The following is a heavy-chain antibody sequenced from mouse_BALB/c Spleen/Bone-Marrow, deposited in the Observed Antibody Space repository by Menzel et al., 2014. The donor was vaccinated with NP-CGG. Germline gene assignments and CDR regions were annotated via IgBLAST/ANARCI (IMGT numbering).Heavy chain of an antibody. J-gene: IGHJ4*01. Sequence: DVHLVESGGGLVKPGGSLKLSCAASGFTFSSYAMSWVRQTPEKRLEWVASISSGGSTYYPDSVKGRFTISRDNARNILYLQMSSLRSEDTAMYYCTRGRDYGSSYGAMDYWGQGTSVTVSS. CDR3: TRGRDYGSSYGAMDY. CDR1: GFTFSSYA. V-gene: IGHV5-6-5*01. CDR2: ISSGGST. D-gene: IGHD1-1*01.